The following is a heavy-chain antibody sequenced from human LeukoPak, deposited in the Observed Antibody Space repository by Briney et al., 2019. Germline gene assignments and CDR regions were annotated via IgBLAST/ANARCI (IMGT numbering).Heavy chain of an antibody. CDR3: ARHRHRGSSGWYVRRYYFDY. Sequence: SETLSLTCAVYGGSFSGYYWSWIRQPPGKGLEWIGEINHSGSTNYNPSLKSRVTISVDTSKNQFSLKLSSVTAADTAVYYCARHRHRGSSGWYVRRYYFDYWGQGTLVTVSS. J-gene: IGHJ4*02. D-gene: IGHD6-19*01. CDR1: GGSFSGYY. CDR2: INHSGST. V-gene: IGHV4-34*01.